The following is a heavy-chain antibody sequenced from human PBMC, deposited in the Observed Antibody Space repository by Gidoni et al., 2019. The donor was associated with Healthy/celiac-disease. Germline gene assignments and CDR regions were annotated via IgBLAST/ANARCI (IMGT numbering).Heavy chain of an antibody. J-gene: IGHJ4*02. Sequence: EVQLVESGGGLVTPGGSLRLSCAASGFTFSSYSMNWVRQAPGKGLEWVSSISSSSSYIYYADSVKGRFTISRDNAKNSLYLQMNSLRAEDTAVYYCAGFGMAEDYWGQGTLVTVSS. V-gene: IGHV3-21*01. D-gene: IGHD6-13*01. CDR2: ISSSSSYI. CDR1: GFTFSSYS. CDR3: AGFGMAEDY.